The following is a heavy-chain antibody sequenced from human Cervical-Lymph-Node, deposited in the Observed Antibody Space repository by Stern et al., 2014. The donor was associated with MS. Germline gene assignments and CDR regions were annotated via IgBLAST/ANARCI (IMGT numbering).Heavy chain of an antibody. J-gene: IGHJ5*01. V-gene: IGHV1-69*01. CDR3: TQHQAGIADS. CDR2: LTPLFGTT. CDR1: GGNFSTLD. Sequence: VQLVESGAEGRPPGASMKVSCRASGGNFSTLDISWVRQTPGQGLEWLGGLTPLFGTTHYARNFQGRVTIIADESETPIYTVLATLKSEDTARYYCTQHQAGIADSWGQGTLVTVSA. D-gene: IGHD6-13*01.